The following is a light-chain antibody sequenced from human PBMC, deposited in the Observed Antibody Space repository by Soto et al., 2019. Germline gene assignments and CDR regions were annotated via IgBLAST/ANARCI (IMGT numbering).Light chain of an antibody. CDR2: GAS. V-gene: IGKV3-20*01. Sequence: EIVMTQSPVTLSMSPGERSTLSCMAVQIVTSNYLAWYQQKPGQAPRLLIFGASIRATGLPDRFSGGGSGTDFTLTISRLEPEDFAVYYCQQYGSSQSITFGQGTRLEIK. CDR3: QQYGSSQSIT. J-gene: IGKJ5*01. CDR1: QIVTSNY.